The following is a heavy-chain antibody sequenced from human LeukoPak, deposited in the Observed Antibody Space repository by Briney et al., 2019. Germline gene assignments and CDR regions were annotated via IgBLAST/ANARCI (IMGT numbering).Heavy chain of an antibody. J-gene: IGHJ4*02. Sequence: GGSLRLFCAASGFTLSSYEMNWVRQAPGKGREWVSYISSSGSTIYYADSVRGRFTISRDNAKNSLYLQMNSLRAEDTAVYYCAKDGDYSKTPTLFEDWGQGTLVTVSS. CDR2: ISSSGSTI. CDR1: GFTLSSYE. V-gene: IGHV3-48*03. D-gene: IGHD4-11*01. CDR3: AKDGDYSKTPTLFED.